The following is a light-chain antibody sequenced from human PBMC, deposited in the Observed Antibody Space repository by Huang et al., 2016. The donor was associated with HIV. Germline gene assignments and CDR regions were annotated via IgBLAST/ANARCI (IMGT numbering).Light chain of an antibody. V-gene: IGKV3-20*01. CDR1: QSISAAY. Sequence: EIVLTQSPGTLSLSPGELATLSCRASQSISAAYLAWYQQKPGQAPRLLIYAASSTAHGIPDRFSGSGSGTDFTLTIYRREPEDFAVYFCQQYAGSPWTFGQGTKVEIK. CDR2: AAS. CDR3: QQYAGSPWT. J-gene: IGKJ1*01.